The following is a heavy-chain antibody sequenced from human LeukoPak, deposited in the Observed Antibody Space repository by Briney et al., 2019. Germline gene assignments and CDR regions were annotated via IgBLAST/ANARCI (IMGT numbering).Heavy chain of an antibody. CDR2: IRGDGTEQ. V-gene: IGHV3-7*01. CDR3: ARDPYNQNYGAFDI. CDR1: GFTFSAYW. J-gene: IGHJ3*02. D-gene: IGHD1-14*01. Sequence: PGGSLRLSCAASGFTFSAYWMTWVRQAPGKGLEWVANIRGDGTEQVYLDSVKGRFTVSRDNAENSLYLQMNRLRTEDTAVYFCARDPYNQNYGAFDIWGQGTMVTVSS.